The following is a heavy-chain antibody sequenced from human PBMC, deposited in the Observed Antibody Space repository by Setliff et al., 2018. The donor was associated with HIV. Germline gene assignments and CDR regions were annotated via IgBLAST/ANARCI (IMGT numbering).Heavy chain of an antibody. CDR1: GGTFSSYA. CDR3: ARPTYYSDSSGHPHYHFET. Sequence: GASVKVSCKASGGTFSSYAISWFRQAPGQGLEWMGGIIPIFGTANFPQNFQGRLTITADEPTSTAYMELSSLRSEDTAVYYCARPTYYSDSSGHPHYHFETWGQGTRVTVSS. J-gene: IGHJ5*02. D-gene: IGHD3-22*01. V-gene: IGHV1-69*13. CDR2: IIPIFGTA.